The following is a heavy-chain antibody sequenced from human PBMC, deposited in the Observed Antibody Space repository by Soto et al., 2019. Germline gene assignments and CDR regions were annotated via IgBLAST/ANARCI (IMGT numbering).Heavy chain of an antibody. CDR1: GGTFSSYA. CDR3: ARAFVGGSPYYDYMVV. CDR2: IIPIFGTA. V-gene: IGHV1-69*13. J-gene: IGHJ6*03. Sequence: ASVKVSCKASGGTFSSYAISWVRQAPGQGLERMGGIIPIFGTANYAQKFQGRVKITADESTSTAYMELSSLISEDSAVYYCARAFVGGSPYYDYMVVWGKGTTVTVSS. D-gene: IGHD3-10*01.